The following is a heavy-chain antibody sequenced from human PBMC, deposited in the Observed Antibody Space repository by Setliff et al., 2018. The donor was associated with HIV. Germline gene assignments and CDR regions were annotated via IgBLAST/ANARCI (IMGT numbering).Heavy chain of an antibody. CDR3: AAFFVTPMTTQDF. V-gene: IGHV4-38-2*01. CDR2: IYHSGNT. CDR1: GYAISSGYY. Sequence: KPSETLSLTCAVSGYAISSGYYWGWIRQPPGKGLEWIASIYHSGNTYYNPSLKSRVTISVDTSKNQFSLRLSSVTAADAAVYYCAAFFVTPMTTQDFWGQGTLVTVSS. D-gene: IGHD4-4*01. J-gene: IGHJ4*02.